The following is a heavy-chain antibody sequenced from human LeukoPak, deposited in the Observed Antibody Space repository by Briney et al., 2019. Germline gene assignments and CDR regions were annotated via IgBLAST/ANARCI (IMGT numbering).Heavy chain of an antibody. J-gene: IGHJ4*02. CDR2: INHSGST. CDR1: GGSFSGYY. D-gene: IGHD3-22*01. Sequence: SETLSLTCAVYGGSFSGYYWSWIRQPPGKGLEWIGEINHSGSTNYNPSLKSRVTISGDTSKNQFSLKLSSVTAADTAVYYCARGRYYYDSSGYYNLIFDYWGQGTLVTVSS. V-gene: IGHV4-34*01. CDR3: ARGRYYYDSSGYYNLIFDY.